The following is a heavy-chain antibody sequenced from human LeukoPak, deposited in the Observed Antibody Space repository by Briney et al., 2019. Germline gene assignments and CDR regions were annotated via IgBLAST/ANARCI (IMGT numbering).Heavy chain of an antibody. CDR1: GFTFSSYS. V-gene: IGHV3-23*01. CDR2: ISDSGANT. J-gene: IGHJ6*03. D-gene: IGHD2-15*01. CDR3: AKAGLYCSGGSCYAAGWYYYYMDV. Sequence: GGTLRLSCAASGFTFSSYSMSWVRQAPGKGLEWVSIISDSGANTYYADSVRGRFTISRDNSKNTLYLQMNSLRVEDMAVYYCAKAGLYCSGGSCYAAGWYYYYMDVWGKGTTVTVSS.